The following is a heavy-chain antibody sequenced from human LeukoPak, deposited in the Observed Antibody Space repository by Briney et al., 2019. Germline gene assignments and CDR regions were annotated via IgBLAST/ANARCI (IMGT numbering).Heavy chain of an antibody. D-gene: IGHD5-12*01. J-gene: IGHJ4*02. Sequence: GKSLRLSCAASAFTFGSCGMHCVRQAPSKWLEWVAFITYDVSNKYYTDSVKGRFTISRDNSKNTLYLQINSLRAGDTALYYCAKEITLGYSIACDNWGQGTLVTVSS. V-gene: IGHV3-30*02. CDR2: ITYDVSNK. CDR1: AFTFGSCG. CDR3: AKEITLGYSIACDN.